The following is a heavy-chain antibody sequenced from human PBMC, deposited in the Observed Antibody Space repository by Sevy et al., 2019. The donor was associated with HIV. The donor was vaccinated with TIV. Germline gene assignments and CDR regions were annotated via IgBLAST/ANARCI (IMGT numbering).Heavy chain of an antibody. CDR3: ARMGGLTDYGMDV. CDR2: MSYTGTT. J-gene: IGHJ6*02. V-gene: IGHV4-61*01. Sequence: SETLSLTCTVSGGSVTSSSYYWTWIRQPPGKGLECIGYMSYTGTTTYNPSLKSRVTISVDTSKKQFSLKLSSVTAADTAMYYCARMGGLTDYGMDVWGQGTTVTVSS. CDR1: GGSVTSSSYY. D-gene: IGHD1-26*01.